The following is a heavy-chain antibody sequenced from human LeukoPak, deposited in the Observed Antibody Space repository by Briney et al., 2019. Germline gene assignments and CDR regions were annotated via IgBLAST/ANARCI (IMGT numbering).Heavy chain of an antibody. J-gene: IGHJ4*02. Sequence: GGSLRLSCAASGFTFSSYGMSWVRQGPGKGLEWVSAISGSGGSTYYADSVKGRFTISRDNSKDTLYLQMNSLRAEDTAVYYCAKGGSRLTGYSSSWVEYWGQGTLVTVSS. CDR3: AKGGSRLTGYSSSWVEY. D-gene: IGHD6-13*01. CDR2: ISGSGGST. V-gene: IGHV3-23*01. CDR1: GFTFSSYG.